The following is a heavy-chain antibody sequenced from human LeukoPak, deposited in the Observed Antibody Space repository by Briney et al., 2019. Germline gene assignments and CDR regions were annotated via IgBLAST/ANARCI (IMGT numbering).Heavy chain of an antibody. CDR2: ISGSGGST. V-gene: IGHV3-23*01. J-gene: IGHJ4*02. CDR3: ASRGGRRYYDSSGYFPDY. Sequence: GGSLRLSCAASGFTFSSYAMSWVRQAPGKGLEWVSAISGSGGSTYYADSVKGRFTISRDNSKNTLYLQMNSLRAEDTAVYYCASRGGRRYYDSSGYFPDYWGQGTLVTVSS. D-gene: IGHD3-22*01. CDR1: GFTFSSYA.